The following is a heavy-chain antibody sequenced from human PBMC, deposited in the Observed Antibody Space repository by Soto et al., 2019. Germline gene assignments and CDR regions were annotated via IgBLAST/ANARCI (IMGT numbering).Heavy chain of an antibody. CDR1: GGSISSYY. J-gene: IGHJ6*02. V-gene: IGHV4-4*07. CDR3: ARDYDSSGYYLGVHYYYYYGMDV. Sequence: KPSETLSLTCTVSGGSISSYYWSWIRQPAGKGLEWIGRIYTSGSTNYNPSLKSRVTMSVDTSKNQFSLKLSSVTAADTAVYYCARDYDSSGYYLGVHYYYYYGMDVWGQGTTVTVSS. CDR2: IYTSGST. D-gene: IGHD3-22*01.